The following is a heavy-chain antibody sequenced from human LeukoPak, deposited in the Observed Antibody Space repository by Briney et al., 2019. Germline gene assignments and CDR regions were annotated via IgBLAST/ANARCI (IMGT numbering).Heavy chain of an antibody. Sequence: GASVEVSCKASGYTFTDYYMHWVRQAPGQGLEWMGWINPSSGGTNYAQKFQGRVTVTRDTSISTAYMDLSRLRSDDTAVYYCARAGVWDYSDSSGYHNAAFDIWGQGTMVTVSS. CDR3: ARAGVWDYSDSSGYHNAAFDI. CDR2: INPSSGGT. V-gene: IGHV1-2*02. CDR1: GYTFTDYY. D-gene: IGHD3-22*01. J-gene: IGHJ3*02.